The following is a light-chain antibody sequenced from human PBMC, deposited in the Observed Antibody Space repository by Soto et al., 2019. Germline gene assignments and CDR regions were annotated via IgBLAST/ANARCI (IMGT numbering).Light chain of an antibody. CDR2: EVS. Sequence: IVMTQTPLSLSVTPGQPASISCKSSQSLLNSNGKTYLCWYLQKPGQSPQLLIYEVSKRFSGVPDRFSGSGSGTDFTLRISRVETEDVGVYHCMQGEQLPPTFGQGTKLEIK. CDR3: MQGEQLPPT. V-gene: IGKV2D-29*02. J-gene: IGKJ2*01. CDR1: QSLLNSNGKTY.